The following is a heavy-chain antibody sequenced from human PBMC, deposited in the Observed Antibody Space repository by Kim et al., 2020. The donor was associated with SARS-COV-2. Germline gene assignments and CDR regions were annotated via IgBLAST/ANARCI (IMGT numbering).Heavy chain of an antibody. CDR3: ARGLPDLTGYYIGAFDI. V-gene: IGHV4-31*03. J-gene: IGHJ3*02. Sequence: SETLSLTCTVSGGSISSGGYYWSWIRQHPGKGLEWIGYIYYSGSTYYNPSLKSRVTISVDTSKNQFSLKLSSVTAADTAVYYCARGLPDLTGYYIGAFDIWGQGTMVTVSS. CDR2: IYYSGST. CDR1: GGSISSGGYY. D-gene: IGHD3-9*01.